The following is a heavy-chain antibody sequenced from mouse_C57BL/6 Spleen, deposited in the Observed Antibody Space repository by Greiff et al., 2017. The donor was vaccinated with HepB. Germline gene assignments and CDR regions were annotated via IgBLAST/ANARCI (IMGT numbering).Heavy chain of an antibody. CDR3: ARFSTVVASPAMDY. CDR1: GFTFTDYY. V-gene: IGHV7-3*01. Sequence: EVKVVESGGGLVQPGGSLSLSCAASGFTFTDYYMSWVRQPPGKALEWLGFIRNKANGYTTEYSASVKGRFSISRDNSQSILYLQMNALRAEDSATYNCARFSTVVASPAMDYWGQGTSVTVSS. J-gene: IGHJ4*01. D-gene: IGHD1-1*01. CDR2: IRNKANGYTT.